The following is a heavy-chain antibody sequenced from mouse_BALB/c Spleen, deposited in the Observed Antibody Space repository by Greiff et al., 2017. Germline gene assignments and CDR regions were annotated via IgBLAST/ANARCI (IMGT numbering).Heavy chain of an antibody. CDR1: GYTFTDYE. CDR3: TRRGGYCPDY. V-gene: IGHV1-15*01. Sequence: VQLHQSGAELVRPGASVTLSCKASGYTFTDYEMHWVKQTPVHGLEWIGAIDPETGGTAYNQKFKGKATLTADKSSSTAYMELRSLTSEDSAVYYCTRRGGYCPDYWGQGTTLTVSS. CDR2: IDPETGGT. D-gene: IGHD3-1*01. J-gene: IGHJ2*01.